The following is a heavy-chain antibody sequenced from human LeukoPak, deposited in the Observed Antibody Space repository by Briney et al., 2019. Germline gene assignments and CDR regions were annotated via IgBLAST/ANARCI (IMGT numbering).Heavy chain of an antibody. D-gene: IGHD3-16*02. J-gene: IGHJ4*02. CDR3: ARGIMITFGGVITD. CDR2: INWNGGST. CDR1: GFTFDDYG. V-gene: IGHV3-20*04. Sequence: GGSLRLSCAASGFTFDDYGMSWVRQAPGKGLEWVSGINWNGGSTGYADSVKGRFTISRDNAKNSLYLQMNSLRAEDTAVYYCARGIMITFGGVITDWGQGTLVTVSS.